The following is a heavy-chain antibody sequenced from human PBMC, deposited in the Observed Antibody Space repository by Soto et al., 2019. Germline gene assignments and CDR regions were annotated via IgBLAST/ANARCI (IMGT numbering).Heavy chain of an antibody. V-gene: IGHV4-4*02. CDR1: GGSISSSNW. CDR2: IYHSGST. Sequence: QVQLQESGPGLVKPSGTLSLTCAVSGGSISSSNWWSWVRQPPGKGLEWIGEIYHSGSTNYNPSPKSRVTISVNKSKNQFSLKLSSGTAADTAVYYCARAAMGGSSWPFDYWGQGTLVTVSS. J-gene: IGHJ4*02. CDR3: ARAAMGGSSWPFDY. D-gene: IGHD6-13*01.